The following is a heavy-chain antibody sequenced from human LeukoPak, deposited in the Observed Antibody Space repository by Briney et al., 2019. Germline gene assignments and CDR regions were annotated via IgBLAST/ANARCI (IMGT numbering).Heavy chain of an antibody. V-gene: IGHV1-2*02. D-gene: IGHD5-12*01. CDR3: AREGGGSGYVIFDY. Sequence: ASVKVSCKASGYTFTDYYIHWVRQAPGQGLEWMGWIIPDSGDTNYAQKFQGRVTMTRDTSISTAHMELSRLRSDDTAVYYCAREGGGSGYVIFDYWSQGTLVTVSS. CDR2: IIPDSGDT. CDR1: GYTFTDYY. J-gene: IGHJ4*02.